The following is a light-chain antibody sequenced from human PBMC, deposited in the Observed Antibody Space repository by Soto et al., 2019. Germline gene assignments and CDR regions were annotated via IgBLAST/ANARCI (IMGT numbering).Light chain of an antibody. Sequence: DIQTTQSPSSLSASVGDRVTITCRTSDNIAKYLNWYQQKPGQVPKLLIVAASRLQSGVPTRFSGSGSGTDFTLTINDLQPEDFATYYCQQSYSAPPWTFGQGTKV. CDR3: QQSYSAPPWT. V-gene: IGKV1-39*01. CDR2: AAS. J-gene: IGKJ1*01. CDR1: DNIAKY.